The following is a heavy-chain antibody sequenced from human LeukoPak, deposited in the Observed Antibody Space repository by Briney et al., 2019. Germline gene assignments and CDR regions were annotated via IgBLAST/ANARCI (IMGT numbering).Heavy chain of an antibody. D-gene: IGHD3-10*01. CDR3: AKGRVFDY. CDR2: ISGSGDST. V-gene: IGHV3-23*01. J-gene: IGHJ4*02. Sequence: GGSLRLSCAASGFTFSSHAISWVRQAPGKGLEWVSVISGSGDSTYYADFVKGRFTISRDNSKNTLYLQMNSLRAEDTAVYYCAKGRVFDYWGQGTLVTVSS. CDR1: GFTFSSHA.